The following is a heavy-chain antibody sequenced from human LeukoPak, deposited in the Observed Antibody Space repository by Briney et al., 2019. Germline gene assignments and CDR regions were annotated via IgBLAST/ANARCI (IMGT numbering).Heavy chain of an antibody. J-gene: IGHJ4*02. Sequence: ASVKVSCKASGFTFTSSAVQWVRQDRGQRLGWIGWIVVGSGNTNYAQKFQERVTITRDMSTSTAYMELSSLRSEDTAVYYCAADRGSGYDFGGLVLDYWGQGTLVTVSS. V-gene: IGHV1-58*01. CDR3: AADRGSGYDFGGLVLDY. D-gene: IGHD5-12*01. CDR1: GFTFTSSA. CDR2: IVVGSGNT.